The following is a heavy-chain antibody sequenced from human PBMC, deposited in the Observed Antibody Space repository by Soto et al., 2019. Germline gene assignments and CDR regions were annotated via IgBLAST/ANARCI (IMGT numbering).Heavy chain of an antibody. CDR2: ASARNTNT. CDR1: GFTFSSHV. J-gene: IGHJ5*02. V-gene: IGHV3-23*01. CDR3: AKDVTSHGPRGYSSSWYGWFDP. D-gene: IGHD6-13*01. Sequence: ELQLLESGGGLVQPGGSLRLSCAASGFTFSSHVMSWVRQAPGRGLEWVAAASARNTNTYYADSVKGRFTISRDNSKSTVYLQLDSLRVEDTAVYHCAKDVTSHGPRGYSSSWYGWFDPWGQGTLVVVSS.